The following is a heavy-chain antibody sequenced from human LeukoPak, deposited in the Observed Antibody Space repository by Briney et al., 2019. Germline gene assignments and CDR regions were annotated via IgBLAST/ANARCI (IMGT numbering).Heavy chain of an antibody. CDR3: ARGYCSSTSCYQENWFDP. J-gene: IGHJ5*02. Sequence: ASVKVSCKVSGYTLTELSMHWVRQAPGQGLEWMGWINPNSGGTNYAQKFQGRVTMTRDTSISTAYMELSRLRSDDTAVYYCARGYCSSTSCYQENWFDPWGQGTLVTVSS. V-gene: IGHV1-2*02. CDR1: GYTLTELS. D-gene: IGHD2-2*01. CDR2: INPNSGGT.